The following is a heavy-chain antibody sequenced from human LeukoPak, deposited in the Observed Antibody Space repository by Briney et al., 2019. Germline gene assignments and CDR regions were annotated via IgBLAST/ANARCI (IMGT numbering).Heavy chain of an antibody. Sequence: GASVKVSCKASGYTFTSYYMHWVRQATGQGLEWMGIINPSGGSTSYAQKFQGRVTMTRDTSTSTVYMELSSLRSEDTAVYYCARDRPYSGSYYDWFDPWGQGTLVTVSS. D-gene: IGHD1-26*01. V-gene: IGHV1-46*01. J-gene: IGHJ5*02. CDR3: ARDRPYSGSYYDWFDP. CDR2: INPSGGST. CDR1: GYTFTSYY.